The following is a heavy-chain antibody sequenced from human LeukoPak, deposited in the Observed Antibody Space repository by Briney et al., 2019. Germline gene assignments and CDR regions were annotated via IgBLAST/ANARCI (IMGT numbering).Heavy chain of an antibody. J-gene: IGHJ5*02. CDR2: IYHSGST. CDR3: ARHVVVVTVEDWFDP. D-gene: IGHD2-21*02. Sequence: SGTLSLTCAVSGGSISSSNWWSWVRQPPGKGLEWIGEIYHSGSTNYNPSLKSRVTISVDKSKNQFSLKLSSVTAADTAVYYCARHVVVVTVEDWFDPWGQGTLVTVSS. CDR1: GGSISSSNW. V-gene: IGHV4-4*02.